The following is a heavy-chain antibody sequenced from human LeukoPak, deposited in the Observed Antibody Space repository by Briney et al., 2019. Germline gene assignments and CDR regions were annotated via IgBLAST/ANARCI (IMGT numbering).Heavy chain of an antibody. CDR2: IYHSGST. J-gene: IGHJ4*02. D-gene: IGHD5-18*01. V-gene: IGHV4-4*02. CDR1: GGSISSSNW. Sequence: SGTLSLTCAVSGGSISSSNWWSWVRQPPGKGLEWIGEIYHSGSTNYNPSLKSRVTISVDTSKNQFSLKLTSVTAADTAVYYCARAVGYSYGGYFDYWGQGTLVTVSS. CDR3: ARAVGYSYGGYFDY.